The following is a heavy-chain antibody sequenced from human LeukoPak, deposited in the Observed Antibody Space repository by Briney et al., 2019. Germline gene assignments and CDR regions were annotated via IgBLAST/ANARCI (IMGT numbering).Heavy chain of an antibody. D-gene: IGHD6-25*01. CDR2: IKPDGTET. V-gene: IGHV3-7*01. Sequence: QAGGSLRLSCAASGFTFSSHWMNWVRQAPGKGLEWVANIKPDGTETYYVDSMKGRFIVSRDNAQNLLYLHMNNLRAEDTAMYYCLASGGYWGQGTLVIVSS. CDR1: GFTFSSHW. J-gene: IGHJ4*02. CDR3: LASGGY.